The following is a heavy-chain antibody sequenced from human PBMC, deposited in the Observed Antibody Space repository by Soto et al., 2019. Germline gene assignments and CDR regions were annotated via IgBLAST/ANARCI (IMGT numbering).Heavy chain of an antibody. J-gene: IGHJ4*02. CDR1: GFTFSSYS. CDR3: ARDQQLEWLLYGDKRYYFDY. D-gene: IGHD3-3*01. CDR2: ISRSSSYI. Sequence: EVQLVESGGGLVKPGGSLRLSCAASGFTFSSYSMNWVRQAPGKRLEWVSSISRSSSYIYYADSVKGRFTISRDNAKNSLYLQMNSLRAEDTAVYYCARDQQLEWLLYGDKRYYFDYWGQGTLVTVSS. V-gene: IGHV3-21*01.